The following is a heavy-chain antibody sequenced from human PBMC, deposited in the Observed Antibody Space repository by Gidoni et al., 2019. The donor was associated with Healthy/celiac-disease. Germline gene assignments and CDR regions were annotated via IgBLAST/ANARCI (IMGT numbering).Heavy chain of an antibody. V-gene: IGHV3-23*01. CDR1: GFTFRSYA. CDR3: AKPSLYYYDSSGYWTH. Sequence: EVQLLESGGGLVQPGGSLRLSCAAPGFTFRSYAMGWVRQAPGKGLEWVSAISGSGGSTYYADSVKGRFTISRDNSKNTLYLQMNSLRAEDTAVYYCAKPSLYYYDSSGYWTHWGQGTLVTVSS. J-gene: IGHJ4*02. D-gene: IGHD3-22*01. CDR2: ISGSGGST.